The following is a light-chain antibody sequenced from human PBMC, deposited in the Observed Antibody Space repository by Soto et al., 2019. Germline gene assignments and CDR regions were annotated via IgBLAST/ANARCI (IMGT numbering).Light chain of an antibody. CDR2: DAS. V-gene: IGKV3D-20*01. CDR1: QSVSSSY. J-gene: IGKJ1*01. CDR3: QQYGSSPRT. Sequence: EIVLTQSPATLSLSPGKRATLSCGASQSVSSSYLAWYQQKPGLAPRLLIYDASSRATGIPDRFSGSGSGTDFTLTISRLEPEDFAVYYCQQYGSSPRTFGQGTKVEIK.